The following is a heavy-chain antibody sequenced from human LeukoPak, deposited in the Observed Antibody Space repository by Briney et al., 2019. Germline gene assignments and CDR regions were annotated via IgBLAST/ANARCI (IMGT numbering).Heavy chain of an antibody. D-gene: IGHD3-10*01. Sequence: GGSLRLSCTSSGFTFSDYYMSWVRQAPGKGLEWVSVIYSGGSTYYADSVKGRFTISRDNSKNTLYLQMNSLRAEDTAVYYCAGVVATPYYFDYWGQGTLVTVSS. V-gene: IGHV3-66*01. CDR3: AGVVATPYYFDY. CDR2: IYSGGST. CDR1: GFTFSDYY. J-gene: IGHJ4*02.